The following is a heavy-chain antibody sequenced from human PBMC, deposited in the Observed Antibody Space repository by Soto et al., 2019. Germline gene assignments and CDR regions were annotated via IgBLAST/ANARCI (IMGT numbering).Heavy chain of an antibody. Sequence: GGSLRLSCAASGFTFSTYWMHWVRQAPGKGLVWVSRVNSDGSSTTYADSVKGRFTLSRDNAKNTLYLQMNSLRAEDTAVYYCARSREGYSYFDYWGQGILVTVSS. V-gene: IGHV3-74*01. CDR2: VNSDGSST. CDR3: ARSREGYSYFDY. CDR1: GFTFSTYW. J-gene: IGHJ4*02. D-gene: IGHD4-4*01.